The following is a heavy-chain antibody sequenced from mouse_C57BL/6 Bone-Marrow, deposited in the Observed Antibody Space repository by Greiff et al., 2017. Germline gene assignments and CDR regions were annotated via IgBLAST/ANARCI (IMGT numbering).Heavy chain of an antibody. CDR2: IHPNSGST. CDR1: GYTFTSYW. V-gene: IGHV1-64*01. Sequence: QVQLQQPGAELVKPGASVKLSCKASGYTFTSYWMHWVKQRPGQGLEWIGMIHPNSGSTNYNEKFKSKATLTVDKSSSTAYMQLSSLTSEDSAVYYCARDGRLRRWYAMDYWGQGTSVTVSS. D-gene: IGHD2-2*01. J-gene: IGHJ4*01. CDR3: ARDGRLRRWYAMDY.